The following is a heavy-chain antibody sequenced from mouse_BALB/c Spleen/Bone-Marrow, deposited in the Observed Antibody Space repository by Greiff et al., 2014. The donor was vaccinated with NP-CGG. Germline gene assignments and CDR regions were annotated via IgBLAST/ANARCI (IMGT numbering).Heavy chain of an antibody. J-gene: IGHJ1*01. CDR1: GFTFSGYA. D-gene: IGHD2-5*01. Sequence: EVHLVESGGGLVKPGGSLKLSCAASGFTFSGYAMSWVRQTPEKRLEWVASISSGGSTFYPDSVKGRFTISRDNARNILYLQMSSLRSEDTAMYYCARRKTTILTTFYWYFDVWGAGTTVTVSS. V-gene: IGHV5-6-5*01. CDR3: ARRKTTILTTFYWYFDV. CDR2: ISSGGST.